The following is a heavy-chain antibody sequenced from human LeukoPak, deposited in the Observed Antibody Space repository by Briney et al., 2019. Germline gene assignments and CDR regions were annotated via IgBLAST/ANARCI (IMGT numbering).Heavy chain of an antibody. CDR2: ISYDGSSE. D-gene: IGHD3-22*01. CDR3: AKSEVYYFGTSGGFDY. V-gene: IGHV3-30*18. J-gene: IGHJ4*02. Sequence: PGGSLRLSCAASGFTFGTFGMHWVRQAPGKGLEWVAFISYDGSSECDADSVKGRFTISRDNSENTVYLQMNSLRAEDTAVYYCAKSEVYYFGTSGGFDYWGQGTLVTVAS. CDR1: GFTFGTFG.